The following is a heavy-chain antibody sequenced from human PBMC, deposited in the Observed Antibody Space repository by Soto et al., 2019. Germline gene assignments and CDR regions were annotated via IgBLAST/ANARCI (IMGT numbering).Heavy chain of an antibody. J-gene: IGHJ4*02. CDR3: ARGYYYDSSGYYPPPDY. D-gene: IGHD3-22*01. Sequence: GASVKVSCKASGYTFTGYYMHWVRQAPGQGLEWMGWINPNSGGTNYAQKFQGRVTMTRDTSISTAYMELSRLRSDDTAVYYCARGYYYDSSGYYPPPDYWGQGTLVTSPQ. V-gene: IGHV1-2*02. CDR1: GYTFTGYY. CDR2: INPNSGGT.